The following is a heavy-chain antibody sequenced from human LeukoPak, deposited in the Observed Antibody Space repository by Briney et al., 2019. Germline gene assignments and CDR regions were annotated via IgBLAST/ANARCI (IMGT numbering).Heavy chain of an antibody. CDR2: IYYSGST. Sequence: SETLSLTCTVSGDSISSYYWNRVRQPPGKGLEWIGYIYYSGSTNCNPSLKSRVTISIDTSKNQFSLKLRSVTAADTAVYYCAREVPIVRGLRWDYWGQGTLVTVSS. D-gene: IGHD3-10*01. CDR1: GDSISSYY. V-gene: IGHV4-59*01. J-gene: IGHJ4*02. CDR3: AREVPIVRGLRWDY.